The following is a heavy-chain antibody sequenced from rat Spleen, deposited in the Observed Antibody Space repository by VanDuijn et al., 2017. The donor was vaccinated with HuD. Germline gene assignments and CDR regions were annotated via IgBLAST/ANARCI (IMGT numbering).Heavy chain of an antibody. D-gene: IGHD1-12*02. V-gene: IGHV5-22*01. CDR2: ISYEGSNT. CDR1: GFTFSDYY. Sequence: EVQLVESGGGLVQPGRSMKLSCAVSGFTFSDYYMAWVRQAPKKGLEWVASISYEGSNTYYGDSVKGRFTISRDNTKVTLYLQMDSLRSEDTATYYCATDGFYDGTYYAVYVMDAWGQGASVTVSS. J-gene: IGHJ4*01. CDR3: ATDGFYDGTYYAVYVMDA.